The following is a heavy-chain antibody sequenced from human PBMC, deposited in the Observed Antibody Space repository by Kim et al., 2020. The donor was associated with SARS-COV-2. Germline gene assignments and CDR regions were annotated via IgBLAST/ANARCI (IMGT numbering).Heavy chain of an antibody. J-gene: IGHJ6*02. CDR2: ISYDGSNK. CDR3: ARDYYGSGGRYGMDV. CDR1: GFTFSSYA. D-gene: IGHD3-10*01. V-gene: IGHV3-30*04. Sequence: GGSLRLSCAASGFTFSSYAMHWVRQAPGKGLEWVAVISYDGSNKYYADSVKGRFTISRDNSKNTLYLQMNSLRAEDTAVYYCARDYYGSGGRYGMDVWGQGTTVTVSS.